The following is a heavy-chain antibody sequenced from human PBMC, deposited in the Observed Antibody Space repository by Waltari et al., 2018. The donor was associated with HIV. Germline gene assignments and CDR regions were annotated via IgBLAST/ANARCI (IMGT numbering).Heavy chain of an antibody. CDR3: ARAGWGGNYYPLELGY. V-gene: IGHV1-69*01. CDR2: IIPIFSTA. J-gene: IGHJ4*02. CDR1: SYA. D-gene: IGHD1-26*01. Sequence: SYAISWVRQAPGQGLEWMGGIIPIFSTANYAQKFQGRVTITADESTSTAYMELSSLRSEDTAVYYCARAGWGGNYYPLELGYWGQGTLVTVSS.